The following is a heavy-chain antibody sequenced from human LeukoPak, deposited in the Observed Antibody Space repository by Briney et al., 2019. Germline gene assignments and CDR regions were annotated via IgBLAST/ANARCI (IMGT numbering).Heavy chain of an antibody. J-gene: IGHJ4*02. V-gene: IGHV3-64*01. CDR3: AREERGLAIDY. CDR1: GFILSNYA. CDR2: ISSSGDNT. Sequence: GGSLRLSCAASGFILSNYAMHWVRQAPGKGLEYVSDISSSGDNTYYANSVKCRFTISRDNSKNTLFLQMGSLRAEDMAVYYCAREERGLAIDYWGQGTLVTVSS. D-gene: IGHD5-12*01.